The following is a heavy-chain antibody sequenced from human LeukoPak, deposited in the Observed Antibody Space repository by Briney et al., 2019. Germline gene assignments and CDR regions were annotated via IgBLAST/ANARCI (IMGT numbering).Heavy chain of an antibody. CDR2: ISGSGHDI. Sequence: GGSLRLSCAASGFTFSDSYMTWVRQAPGKGVEWVAYISGSGHDINYSESAKGRFTISRDNAKNTLYLQMNSLRAEDTAVYYCARDCSGGSCYSSLDYWGQGTLVTVSS. J-gene: IGHJ4*02. CDR3: ARDCSGGSCYSSLDY. V-gene: IGHV3-11*06. CDR1: GFTFSDSY. D-gene: IGHD2-15*01.